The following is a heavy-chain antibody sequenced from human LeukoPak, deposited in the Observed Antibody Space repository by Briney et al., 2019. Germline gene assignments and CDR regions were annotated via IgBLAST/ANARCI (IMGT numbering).Heavy chain of an antibody. Sequence: GGSLRLSCAASGFTFRTYTMTWVRQAPGKGLEWVSSISASSTYIYDGDSVKGRFTISRDNAENSLYLQMNNLRAEDTAVYYCARSRYDILTGYSGFMDVWGKGTTVTISS. D-gene: IGHD3-9*01. J-gene: IGHJ6*04. CDR1: GFTFRTYT. CDR3: ARSRYDILTGYSGFMDV. V-gene: IGHV3-21*01. CDR2: ISASSTYI.